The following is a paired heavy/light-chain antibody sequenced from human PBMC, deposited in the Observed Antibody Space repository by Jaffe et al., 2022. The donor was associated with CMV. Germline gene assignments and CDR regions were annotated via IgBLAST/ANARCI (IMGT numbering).Heavy chain of an antibody. CDR1: GFTFSNYA. D-gene: IGHD3-10*01. J-gene: IGHJ4*02. CDR2: IIGSGEVT. V-gene: IGHV3-23*01. Sequence: EVQLLESGGGLVQPGGSLRLSCAASGFTFSNYAMSWVRQVPGQGLEWVSGIIGSGEVTSYADAVKGRFTISRDNFRSTMYLQMNSLRAEDTAVYYCAKGQLLYLVDSVYFDYWGQGTLVTVSS. CDR3: AKGQLLYLVDSVYFDY.
Light chain of an antibody. J-gene: IGLJ3*02. Sequence: SYALTQPPSVSVAPGETARMTCGRNNIGTRRVHWYQQKPGQAPVLVIYYDYDRPSGIPERFSGSNSGKTATLTISRVEAGDEADYYCLVWDISGDHPVFAGRTKLTVL. CDR2: YDY. CDR1: NIGTRR. CDR3: LVWDISGDHPV. V-gene: IGLV3-21*04.